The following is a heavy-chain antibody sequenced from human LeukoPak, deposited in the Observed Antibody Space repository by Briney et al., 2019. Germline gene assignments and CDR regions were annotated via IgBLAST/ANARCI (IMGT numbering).Heavy chain of an antibody. CDR1: GGSVSSGSYN. J-gene: IGHJ4*02. CDR3: ARLRLWFGELAAAFDY. Sequence: SETLTLTCTVSGGSVSSGSYNWSWIRQPPGKGLEWIGYNYYSGSTNYNLSLKSRVTISVDTSKNQFSLKLSSVTAADTAVYYCARLRLWFGELAAAFDYWGQGTLVTVSS. CDR2: NYYSGST. V-gene: IGHV4-61*01. D-gene: IGHD3-10*01.